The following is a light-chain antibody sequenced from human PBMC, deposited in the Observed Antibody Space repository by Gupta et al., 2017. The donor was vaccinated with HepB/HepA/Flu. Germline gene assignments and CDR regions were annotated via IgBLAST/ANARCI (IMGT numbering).Light chain of an antibody. CDR1: QSVSRY. V-gene: IGKV3-11*01. Sequence: EIVLTQSPVTLSLSPGERATLSCRASQSVSRYLAWYQQKPGQPPSLLVFDASNRATGVPARFSGSGSGTDFTLTISSLEPEDFAFYYCQQRINCPLTFGGGTRVEIK. CDR2: DAS. J-gene: IGKJ4*01. CDR3: QQRINCPLT.